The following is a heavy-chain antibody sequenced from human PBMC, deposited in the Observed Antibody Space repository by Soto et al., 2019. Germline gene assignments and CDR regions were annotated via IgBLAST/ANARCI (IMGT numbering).Heavy chain of an antibody. CDR1: GYTFTSYG. J-gene: IGHJ4*02. D-gene: IGHD3-10*01. V-gene: IGHV1-18*01. CDR2: ISAYNGNT. Sequence: ASVKVSCNASGYTFTSYGISWVRQAPGQGLEWMGWISAYNGNTNYAQKLQGRVTMTTDTSTSTAYMELRSLRSDDTAVYYCARDRDTMVRGVIINPSPGDYWGQGTLVTVSS. CDR3: ARDRDTMVRGVIINPSPGDY.